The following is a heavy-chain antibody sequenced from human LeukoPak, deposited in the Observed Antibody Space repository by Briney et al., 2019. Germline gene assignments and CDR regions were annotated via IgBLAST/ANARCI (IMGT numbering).Heavy chain of an antibody. CDR3: ARVLGGIVGATGLDY. D-gene: IGHD1-26*01. CDR1: GGTFNSYA. Sequence: SVKVSCKASGGTFNSYAISWVRQAPGQGLEWMGRIIPIFGTANYAQKFQGRVTITTDESTSTAYMELSSLRSEDTAVYYCARVLGGIVGATGLDYWGQGTLVTVSS. J-gene: IGHJ4*02. V-gene: IGHV1-69*05. CDR2: IIPIFGTA.